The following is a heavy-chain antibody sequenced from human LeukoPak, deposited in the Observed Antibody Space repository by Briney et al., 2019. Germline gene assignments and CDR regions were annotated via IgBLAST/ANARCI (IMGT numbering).Heavy chain of an antibody. J-gene: IGHJ4*02. D-gene: IGHD7-27*01. CDR2: ISWNSGSI. CDR1: GFTFDDYA. CDR3: ARDYTGGWNDY. V-gene: IGHV3-9*01. Sequence: PGGSLRLSCAASGFTFDDYAMHWVRQAPGKGLEWVSGISWNSGSIGYADSVKGRFTISRDNARNSLYLQMNNLRVEDTAIYYCARDYTGGWNDYWGQGTQVTVSS.